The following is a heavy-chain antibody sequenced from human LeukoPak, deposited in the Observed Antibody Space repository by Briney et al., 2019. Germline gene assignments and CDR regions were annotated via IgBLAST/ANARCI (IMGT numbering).Heavy chain of an antibody. CDR2: IKQDASER. CDR1: GFTISDYW. J-gene: IGHJ5*02. CDR3: VRDGGTDWYDP. D-gene: IGHD3-16*01. V-gene: IGHV3-7*01. Sequence: GGSLRLSCAASGFTISDYWMTWVRQAPGKGLEWVANIKQDASERTYVDSVKGRFTISRDNAKNSIFLQMNSLRVEDMATYYCVRDGGTDWYDPWGQGTLVSASS.